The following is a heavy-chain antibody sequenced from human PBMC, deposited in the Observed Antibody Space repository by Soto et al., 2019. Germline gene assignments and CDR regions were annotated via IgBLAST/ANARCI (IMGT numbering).Heavy chain of an antibody. Sequence: PGGSLRLSCATSGFTFSNFAMSWVRQAPGKGLEWVSAISGSGSSTYYADSVKGRFTVSKDHSKNTMYLQMNSLRAEDTAVYYCARDFSNSVAVAGNFDYWGQGTLVTVSS. CDR1: GFTFSNFA. J-gene: IGHJ4*02. D-gene: IGHD6-19*01. CDR2: ISGSGSST. CDR3: ARDFSNSVAVAGNFDY. V-gene: IGHV3-23*01.